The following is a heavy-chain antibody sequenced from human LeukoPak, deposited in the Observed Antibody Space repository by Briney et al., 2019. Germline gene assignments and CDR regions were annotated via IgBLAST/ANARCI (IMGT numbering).Heavy chain of an antibody. V-gene: IGHV3-15*01. Sequence: GGSLRLSCAASGFTFNIAWMSWVRQAPGKGLEWVGRIKSETEAGTTDYAVPVKSTLTISRDDSKTTLYMQLNSLKTEDSAMYNGAASSSGYDFLCDYWGHGNLVTVSS. CDR1: GFTFNIAW. CDR2: IKSETEAGTT. CDR3: AASSSGYDFLCDY. D-gene: IGHD5-12*01. J-gene: IGHJ4*03.